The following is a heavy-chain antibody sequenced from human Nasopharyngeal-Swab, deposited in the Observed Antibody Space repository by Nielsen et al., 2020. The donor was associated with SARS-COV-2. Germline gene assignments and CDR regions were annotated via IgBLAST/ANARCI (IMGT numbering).Heavy chain of an antibody. D-gene: IGHD5-12*01. J-gene: IGHJ6*03. V-gene: IGHV3-21*01. CDR3: ASGGYSGYDQGYFHMAV. CDR2: ISSSSKYI. Sequence: GESLKISCAASGFTFNTYRTNWVRQAPGKGLEWVSYISSSSKYIYYADSVKGRFTISRYNAKNSLYLQMNRLRAEDTAVYYCASGGYSGYDQGYFHMAVLGKGPTVTVSS. CDR1: GFTFNTYR.